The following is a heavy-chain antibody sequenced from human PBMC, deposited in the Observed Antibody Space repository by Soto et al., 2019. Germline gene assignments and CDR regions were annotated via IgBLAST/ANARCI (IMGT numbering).Heavy chain of an antibody. CDR2: IIVGNGKT. CDR1: GYPFPAYT. Sequence: KVACKASGYPFPAYTMNCVRHAPGQRPEWMGWIIVGNGKTRYSQKFQGRVTFTRDTSASTVYLELSSLRSEDTAMYYCARKTAVTDYYFDYWGQGTMVTVSS. D-gene: IGHD6-19*01. CDR3: ARKTAVTDYYFDY. V-gene: IGHV1-3*01. J-gene: IGHJ4*02.